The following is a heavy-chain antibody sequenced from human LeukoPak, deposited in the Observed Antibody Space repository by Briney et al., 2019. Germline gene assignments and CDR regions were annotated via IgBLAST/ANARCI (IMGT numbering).Heavy chain of an antibody. CDR1: GDTLTELS. CDR3: ATIRDGYNEIDY. CDR2: FDSEDGET. V-gene: IGHV1-24*01. Sequence: ASVKLSCKVSGDTLTELSMQWLGQPPAKGREGMGGFDSEDGETIYAQKFQGRVTMTEDTSTDTAYMELSSLRSEDTAVYYCATIRDGYNEIDYWGQGTLVTVSS. J-gene: IGHJ4*02. D-gene: IGHD5-24*01.